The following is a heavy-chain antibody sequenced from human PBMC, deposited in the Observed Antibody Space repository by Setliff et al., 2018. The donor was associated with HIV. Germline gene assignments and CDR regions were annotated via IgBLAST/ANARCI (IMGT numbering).Heavy chain of an antibody. J-gene: IGHJ4*02. CDR3: IGQFGHTVLATFDN. V-gene: IGHV1-3*01. CDR2: INAGNGNT. Sequence: ASVKVSCKASGYTFTSYAMHWVRQAPGQRLEWMGWINAGNGNTKYSQKFQGRFTISRDNAKNSVYLQMNSLRAEDTAVYYCIGQFGHTVLATFDNWGQGTLVTVSS. D-gene: IGHD3-10*01. CDR1: GYTFTSYA.